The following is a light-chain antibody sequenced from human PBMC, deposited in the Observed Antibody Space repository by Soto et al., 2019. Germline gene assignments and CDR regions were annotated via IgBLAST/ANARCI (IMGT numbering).Light chain of an antibody. CDR2: NEF. Sequence: QSVLTQPASVSGSPGQSITISCTGTSSDVGGYNYVSWYQHHPGRAPKLMIYNEFDRPSGVSNRFSGSKSGNTASLTISGLQAEDEADYYCSSYRASNTVVFGGGTKLTVL. CDR1: SSDVGGYNY. CDR3: SSYRASNTVV. V-gene: IGLV2-14*03. J-gene: IGLJ2*01.